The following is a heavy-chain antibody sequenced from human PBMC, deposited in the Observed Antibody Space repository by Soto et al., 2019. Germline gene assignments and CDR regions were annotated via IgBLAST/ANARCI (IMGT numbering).Heavy chain of an antibody. J-gene: IGHJ6*02. CDR3: ARAETWDGYSYGIYYYYGMDV. V-gene: IGHV3-30-3*01. Sequence: GGSLRLSCAASGLTFSSYAMHWVRQAPGKGLEWVAVISYDGSNKYYADSVKGRFTISRDNSKNTLYLQMNSLRAEDTAVYYCARAETWDGYSYGIYYYYGMDVWGQGTTVTVSS. CDR2: ISYDGSNK. D-gene: IGHD5-18*01. CDR1: GLTFSSYA.